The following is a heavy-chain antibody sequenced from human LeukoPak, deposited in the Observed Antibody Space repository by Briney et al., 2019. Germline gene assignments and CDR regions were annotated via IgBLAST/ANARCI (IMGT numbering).Heavy chain of an antibody. CDR1: GFTFSSYE. J-gene: IGHJ4*02. D-gene: IGHD1-26*01. V-gene: IGHV3-48*03. CDR2: ISSSGSTI. CDR3: ARDYDVSGSYGG. Sequence: PGGSLRLSCAASGFTFSSYEMNWVRQAPGKGLEWVSYISSSGSTIYYADSVKGRFTFSRDNAKNSLYLQMNSLRAEDTAVYYCARDYDVSGSYGGWGQGTLVTVSS.